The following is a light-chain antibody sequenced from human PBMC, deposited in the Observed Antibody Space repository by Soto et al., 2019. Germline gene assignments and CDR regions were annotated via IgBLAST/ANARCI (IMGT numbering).Light chain of an antibody. V-gene: IGKV1-12*01. CDR1: QGISSW. CDR2: AAS. CDR3: QQLNSYPLT. J-gene: IGKJ4*01. Sequence: DIHLAHSPSSVSSSLGDRVTITCRASQGISSWLAWYQQKPGKAPKLLIYAASTLQSGVPSRFSGSGSGTDFTLTISSLQPEDFATYYCQQLNSYPLTFGGGTKVDIK.